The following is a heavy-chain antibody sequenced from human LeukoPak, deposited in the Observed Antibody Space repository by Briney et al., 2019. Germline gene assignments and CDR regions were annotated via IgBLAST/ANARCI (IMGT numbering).Heavy chain of an antibody. CDR3: ARGYSYVTGGPFDY. Sequence: GGSLRLSCAASGFTFSNYDMTWVRQAPGKGLEWVSVITYTGPSTYYADSVKGRFTISRDNAKNSLYLQMNSLRAEDTAVYYCARGYSYVTGGPFDYWGQGTLVTVSS. J-gene: IGHJ4*02. V-gene: IGHV3-23*05. CDR1: GFTFSNYD. D-gene: IGHD5-18*01. CDR2: ITYTGPST.